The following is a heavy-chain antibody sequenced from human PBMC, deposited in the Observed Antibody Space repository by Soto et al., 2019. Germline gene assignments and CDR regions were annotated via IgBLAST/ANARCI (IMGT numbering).Heavy chain of an antibody. CDR3: STRGSS. J-gene: IGHJ4*02. CDR1: GLTFTNSW. D-gene: IGHD6-13*01. CDR2: IKSKTDGGTT. V-gene: IGHV3-15*07. Sequence: GGSLRLSCVASGLTFTNSWMSWVRQAPGKRLEWVGRIKSKTDGGTTDYAAPVKGRFTISRDDSRNTLYLQMNSLKIEDTAIYYCSTRGSSWGQGTLVTVSS.